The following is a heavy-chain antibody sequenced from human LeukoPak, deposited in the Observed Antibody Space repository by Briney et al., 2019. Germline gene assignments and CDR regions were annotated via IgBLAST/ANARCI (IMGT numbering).Heavy chain of an antibody. CDR1: GGTFSSYA. D-gene: IGHD1-26*01. Sequence: GASVKVSCKASGGTFSSYAISWVRQAPGQGLEWMGGIIPIFGTANYAQKFQGRVTITADESTSTAYMELSSLRSEDTAVYYCARDQWELQKGPDAFDIWGQGTMVTVSS. J-gene: IGHJ3*02. CDR3: ARDQWELQKGPDAFDI. CDR2: IIPIFGTA. V-gene: IGHV1-69*13.